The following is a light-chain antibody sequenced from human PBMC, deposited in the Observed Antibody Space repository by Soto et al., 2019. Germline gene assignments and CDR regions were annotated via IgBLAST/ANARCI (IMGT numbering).Light chain of an antibody. J-gene: IGKJ1*01. CDR2: DAS. Sequence: DIPMTQSPSTLSASVGDRVTIICRASQNINSWVAWYQQKPGKAPKALIYDASSLESGVPSRFSGSGSGTYFTLTITSLQPDDFATYYCQQYDSYSPRTFGQGTKVEIK. CDR1: QNINSW. CDR3: QQYDSYSPRT. V-gene: IGKV1-5*02.